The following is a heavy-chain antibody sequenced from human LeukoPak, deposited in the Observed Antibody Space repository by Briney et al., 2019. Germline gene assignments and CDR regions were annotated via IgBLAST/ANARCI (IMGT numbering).Heavy chain of an antibody. CDR3: AKGEGDGVLRYFDRPGYFDY. CDR1: GFTFSSYA. CDR2: ISGSGGST. D-gene: IGHD3-9*01. V-gene: IGHV3-23*01. Sequence: GGSLRLSCAASGFTFSSYAMSWVRQAPGKGLEWVSAISGSGGSTNYADSVKGRFTISRDNSKNTLYLQMNSLRAEDTAVYYCAKGEGDGVLRYFDRPGYFDYWGQGTLVTVSS. J-gene: IGHJ4*02.